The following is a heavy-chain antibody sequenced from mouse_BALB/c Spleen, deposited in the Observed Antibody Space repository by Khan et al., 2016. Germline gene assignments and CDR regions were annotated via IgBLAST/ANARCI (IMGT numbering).Heavy chain of an antibody. V-gene: IGHV1-7*01. Sequence: QVQPKESGTELAKPGASVKMSCKASGYTFTSYWMHWVKQRPGQGLEWIGYINPHTGYTDYNQKFKDKATLTADKSSSTAYMQLSSLTSEDSAVYYCARGDYWGQGTTLTVSS. CDR1: GYTFTSYW. J-gene: IGHJ2*01. CDR3: ARGDY. CDR2: INPHTGYT.